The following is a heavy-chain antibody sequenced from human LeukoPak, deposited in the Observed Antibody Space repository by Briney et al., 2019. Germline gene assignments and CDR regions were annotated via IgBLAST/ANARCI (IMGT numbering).Heavy chain of an antibody. CDR1: GGSISSSSYY. CDR3: AREPSPQSGPIAVAGTGIFDY. CDR2: IYYSGST. J-gene: IGHJ4*02. Sequence: SETLSLTCTVSGGSISSSSYYWGWIRQPPGKGLEWIGSIYYSGSTYYNPSLESRVTMSVDTSKNQFSLKLSSVTAADTAVYYCAREPSPQSGPIAVAGTGIFDYWGQGTLVTVSS. V-gene: IGHV4-39*02. D-gene: IGHD6-19*01.